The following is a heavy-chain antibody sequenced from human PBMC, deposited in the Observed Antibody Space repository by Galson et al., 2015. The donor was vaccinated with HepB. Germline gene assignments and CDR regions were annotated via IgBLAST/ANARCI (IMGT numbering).Heavy chain of an antibody. CDR2: IDPSDSYT. Sequence: QSGAEMKKPGESLRISCKGSGYSFTSYWISWVRQMPGKGLEWMGRIDPSDSYTNYSPSFQGHVTISADKSISTAYLQWSSLKASDTAMYYCASRVQTTNTGGYYYYGMDVWGQGTTVTVSS. V-gene: IGHV5-10-1*01. D-gene: IGHD4-11*01. J-gene: IGHJ6*02. CDR3: ASRVQTTNTGGYYYYGMDV. CDR1: GYSFTSYW.